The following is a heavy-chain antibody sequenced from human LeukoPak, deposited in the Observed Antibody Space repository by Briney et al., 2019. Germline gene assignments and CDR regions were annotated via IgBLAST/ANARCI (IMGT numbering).Heavy chain of an antibody. J-gene: IGHJ4*02. V-gene: IGHV3-21*01. CDR3: AREARGGECDFWSGPDY. Sequence: GGSLRLSRAASGFTFSSYGMNWVRQAPGKGLEWVSSISSSSSYIYYADSVKGRFTISRDNAKNSLYLQMNSLRAEDTAVYYCAREARGGECDFWSGPDYWGQGTLVTVSS. CDR1: GFTFSSYG. CDR2: ISSSSSYI. D-gene: IGHD3-3*01.